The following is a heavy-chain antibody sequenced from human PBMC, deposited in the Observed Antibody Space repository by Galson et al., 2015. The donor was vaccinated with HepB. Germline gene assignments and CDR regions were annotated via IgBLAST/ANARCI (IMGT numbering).Heavy chain of an antibody. V-gene: IGHV1-18*01. J-gene: IGHJ3*02. D-gene: IGHD3-22*01. CDR3: ARAKSHVVVILSDAFDI. Sequence: SVKVSCKASGYTFTSYGISWVRQAPGQGLEWMGWISAYNGNTNYAQKLQGRVTMTTDTSTSTAYMELRSLRSDDTAVYYCARAKSHVVVILSDAFDIWGQGTMVTVSS. CDR2: ISAYNGNT. CDR1: GYTFTSYG.